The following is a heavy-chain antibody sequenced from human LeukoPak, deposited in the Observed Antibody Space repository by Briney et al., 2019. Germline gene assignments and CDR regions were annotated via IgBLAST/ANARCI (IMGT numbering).Heavy chain of an antibody. CDR1: GLTFNTYW. D-gene: IGHD4-23*01. Sequence: GGPLRLSCAAYGLTFNTYWMNWVRPAPGKGLEWVANTSPDGNEKYYADFVEGRFSIFRDNANSILYLQMNSLRGEDTAVYYCLPGKGYWGQGTLVTVSS. J-gene: IGHJ4*02. CDR2: TSPDGNEK. V-gene: IGHV3-7*01. CDR3: LPGKGY.